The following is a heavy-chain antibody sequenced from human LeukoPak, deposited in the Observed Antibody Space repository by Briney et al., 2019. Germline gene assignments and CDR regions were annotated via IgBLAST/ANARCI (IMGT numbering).Heavy chain of an antibody. CDR2: ISNDGRNK. J-gene: IGHJ4*02. Sequence: GGSLRLSCAASGFTFSNYAMHRVRQAPGRGPEWVALISNDGRNKNYADSVKGRFTISRDNSKNTLFLQMNSLRTEDTALFYCAREETWFSTTWYYFDYWGQGTLVTVSS. V-gene: IGHV3-30*04. D-gene: IGHD2-2*01. CDR1: GFTFSNYA. CDR3: AREETWFSTTWYYFDY.